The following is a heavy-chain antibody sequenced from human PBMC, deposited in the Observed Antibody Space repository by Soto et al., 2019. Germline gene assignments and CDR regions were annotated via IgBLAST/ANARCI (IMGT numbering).Heavy chain of an antibody. V-gene: IGHV4-4*02. J-gene: IGHJ4*02. Sequence: SETLSLTCAVSGASISTNNWWSWVRQPPGKGLEWIGEVYHSGSTNCNPSLKSRVTISIDKSKNQFSLRLTSMTAADTAVYYCAVPGAGDFDYCSQGPLVTVYS. CDR2: VYHSGST. CDR3: AVPGAGDFDY. CDR1: GASISTNNW. D-gene: IGHD6-13*01.